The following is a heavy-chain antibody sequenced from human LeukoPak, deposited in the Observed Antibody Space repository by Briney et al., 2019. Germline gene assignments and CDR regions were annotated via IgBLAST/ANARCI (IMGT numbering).Heavy chain of an antibody. CDR3: ASQSYGSGSYYNFGY. V-gene: IGHV1-2*02. J-gene: IGHJ4*02. CDR2: INANSGGT. D-gene: IGHD3-10*01. Sequence: ASVKVSCKASGYTFTGYYMHWVRQAPVQGLEWMGWINANSGGTNYAQKFQGRVTMTRDTSISTAYMELSRLRSDDTAVYYCASQSYGSGSYYNFGYWGQGTLVTVSS. CDR1: GYTFTGYY.